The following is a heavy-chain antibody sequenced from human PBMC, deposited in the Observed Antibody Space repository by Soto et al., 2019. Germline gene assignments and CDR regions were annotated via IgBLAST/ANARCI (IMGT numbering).Heavy chain of an antibody. Sequence: GGSLRLSCAASGFTFSSYAMSWVRQAPGKGLEWVSAISGSGGSTYYADSVKGRFTISRDNSKNTLYLQMNSLRAEETAVYYCAKDNSKYCTNGVCLDYYYYMDVWGKGTTVTVSS. J-gene: IGHJ6*03. CDR1: GFTFSSYA. D-gene: IGHD2-8*01. V-gene: IGHV3-23*01. CDR3: AKDNSKYCTNGVCLDYYYYMDV. CDR2: ISGSGGST.